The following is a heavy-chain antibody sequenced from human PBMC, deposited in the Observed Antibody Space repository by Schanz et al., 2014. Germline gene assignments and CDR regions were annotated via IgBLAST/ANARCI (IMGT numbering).Heavy chain of an antibody. J-gene: IGHJ4*02. CDR2: ISPNTGGP. Sequence: QVQLVQSGAEVKKPGASVKVSCKASGYTFSDYYIHWVRQAPGQGLEWMGWISPNTGGPNFAQKFQGWVTVTRDTSISTVYMELSRVTYEDTAVYYCARGSPENMIRGELDYWGQGTLVTVSS. CDR3: ARGSPENMIRGELDY. V-gene: IGHV1-2*04. CDR1: GYTFSDYY. D-gene: IGHD3-10*01.